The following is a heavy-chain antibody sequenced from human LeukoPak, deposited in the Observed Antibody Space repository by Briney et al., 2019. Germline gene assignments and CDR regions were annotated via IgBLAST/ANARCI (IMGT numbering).Heavy chain of an antibody. J-gene: IGHJ4*02. D-gene: IGHD3-10*01. V-gene: IGHV3-23*01. CDR1: GITLSNYG. CDR3: AKRGVVIRVILVGLHKEAYYFDS. Sequence: GGSLRLSCAVSGITLSNYGMSWVRQAPGKGLEWVAGLSGSGGGTNYADSVKGRFTISRDNAKTTLYLQMNSLRAEDTAVYFCAKRGVVIRVILVGLHKEAYYFDSWGQGALVTVSS. CDR2: LSGSGGGT.